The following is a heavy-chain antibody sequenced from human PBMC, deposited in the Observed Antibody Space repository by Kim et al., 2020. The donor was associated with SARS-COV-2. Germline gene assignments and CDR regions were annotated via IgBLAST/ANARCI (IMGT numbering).Heavy chain of an antibody. D-gene: IGHD3-10*01. J-gene: IGHJ4*02. CDR2: ISYDGSNK. V-gene: IGHV3-30-3*01. CDR1: GFTFSSYA. Sequence: GGSLRLSCAASGFTFSSYAMHWVRQAPGKGLEWVAVISYDGSNKYYADSVKGRFTISRDNSKNTLYLQMNSLRAEDTAVYYCARGPTYGFVDYWGQGTLVTVSS. CDR3: ARGPTYGFVDY.